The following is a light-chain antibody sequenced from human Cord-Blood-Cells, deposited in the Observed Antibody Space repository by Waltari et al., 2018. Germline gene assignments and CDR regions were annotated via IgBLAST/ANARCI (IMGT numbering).Light chain of an antibody. CDR1: QSVLYSTNNKNY. CDR3: RQYYSTPRT. Sequence: DIVMTQSPDSLAVSLGERATINCKYSQSVLYSTNNKNYLAWYQQKPGQPPKLLIYWASTRESGVPDRFSGSGSGTDFTLTISSLQAEDVAVYYCRQYYSTPRTFGQGTKVEIK. CDR2: WAS. J-gene: IGKJ1*01. V-gene: IGKV4-1*01.